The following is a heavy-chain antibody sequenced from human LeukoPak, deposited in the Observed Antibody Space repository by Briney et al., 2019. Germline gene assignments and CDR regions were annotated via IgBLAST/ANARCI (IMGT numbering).Heavy chain of an antibody. V-gene: IGHV3-74*01. J-gene: IGHJ3*01. Sequence: GGSLRLSCAASGFTFSRDWMHWVRQAPGKGLVWVSLINADGSTATYADSVKGRFTISRNNARNTLSLQMNSLTIEDTAVYYCVVVVEPPDSDGFDVWGQGTMITVSS. CDR3: VVVVEPPDSDGFDV. CDR1: GFTFSRDW. CDR2: INADGSTA. D-gene: IGHD1-14*01.